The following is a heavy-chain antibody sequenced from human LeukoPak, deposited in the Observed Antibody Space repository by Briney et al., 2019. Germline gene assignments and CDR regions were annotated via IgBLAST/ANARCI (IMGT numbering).Heavy chain of an antibody. Sequence: ASVKVSCKASGGTFSSYAVSWVRQAPGQGLEWMGWINTNSGGTNYAQKFQGRVTMTGDTSISTAYMELSRLRSDDTAVYYCARDVDPTYYFDSSGYYYSYWGQGTLVAVSS. CDR2: INTNSGGT. CDR1: GGTFSSYA. D-gene: IGHD3-22*01. CDR3: ARDVDPTYYFDSSGYYYSY. J-gene: IGHJ4*02. V-gene: IGHV1-2*02.